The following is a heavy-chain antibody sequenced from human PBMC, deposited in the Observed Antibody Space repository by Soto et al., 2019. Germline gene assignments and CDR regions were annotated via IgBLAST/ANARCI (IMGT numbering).Heavy chain of an antibody. J-gene: IGHJ4*02. CDR1: GFTFSSYA. CDR3: TKTQRGVAVAGYFDY. D-gene: IGHD6-19*01. V-gene: IGHV3-23*01. Sequence: GGSLRLSYAASGFTFSSYAMSWVRQAPGKGLEWVSAISGGGGSTYYADSVKGRFTISRDNSKNTLYLQMNSLRAEDTAVYYCTKTQRGVAVAGYFDYWGQGTLVTVSS. CDR2: ISGGGGST.